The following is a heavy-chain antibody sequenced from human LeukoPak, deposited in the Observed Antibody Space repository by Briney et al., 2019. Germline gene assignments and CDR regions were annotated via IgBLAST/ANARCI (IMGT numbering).Heavy chain of an antibody. V-gene: IGHV3-43*02. J-gene: IGHJ4*02. CDR1: GFMFHDYA. D-gene: IGHD6-19*01. Sequence: GGSLRLSCAAPGFMFHDYAIHWVRQAPGKGLEWVSLISGDGGSTFSADSVKGRFTISRDNSKNSLYLQMNSLRSDDTALYYCARESESSGWYDYWGQGTLVTVSS. CDR3: ARESESSGWYDY. CDR2: ISGDGGST.